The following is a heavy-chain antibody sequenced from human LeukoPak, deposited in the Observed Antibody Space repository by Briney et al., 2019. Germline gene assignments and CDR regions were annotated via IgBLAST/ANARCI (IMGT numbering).Heavy chain of an antibody. CDR3: TRKLGMDY. CDR2: IRSKVNSYAT. CDR1: GFTFSGSA. Sequence: PGESLKLSCAASGFTFSGSAMHWVRQASGKGLEWVGRIRSKVNSYATAYAASVKGRFTISRDDSKNTAYLQMNSLKTEDTAVYYCTRKLGMDYWGQGTLVTVSS. D-gene: IGHD7-27*01. V-gene: IGHV3-73*01. J-gene: IGHJ4*02.